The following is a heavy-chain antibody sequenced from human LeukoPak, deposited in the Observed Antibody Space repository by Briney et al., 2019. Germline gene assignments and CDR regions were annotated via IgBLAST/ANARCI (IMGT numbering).Heavy chain of an antibody. Sequence: RSSETLSLTCTVSGGSISSYYWSWIRQPAGKGLEWIGYIYYSGSTNYNPSLKSRVTISVDTSKNQFSLKLSSVTAADTAVYYRASFPYYYGSGSHYWGQGTLVTVSS. V-gene: IGHV4-59*01. CDR3: ASFPYYYGSGSHY. CDR1: GGSISSYY. D-gene: IGHD3-10*01. CDR2: IYYSGST. J-gene: IGHJ4*02.